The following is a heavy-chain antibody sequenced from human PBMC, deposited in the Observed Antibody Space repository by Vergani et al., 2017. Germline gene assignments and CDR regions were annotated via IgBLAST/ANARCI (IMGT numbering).Heavy chain of an antibody. V-gene: IGHV3-30*18. CDR3: AKDQGSSGSYVDAFDI. J-gene: IGHJ3*02. D-gene: IGHD1-26*01. Sequence: QVQLVESGGGVVQPGRSLRLSCAASGFTFSSYGMHCVRQAPGKGLEWVAVISYDGSNKYYADSVKGRFTISRDNSKNTLYLQMNSLRAEDTAVYYCAKDQGSSGSYVDAFDIWGQGTMVTVSS. CDR2: ISYDGSNK. CDR1: GFTFSSYG.